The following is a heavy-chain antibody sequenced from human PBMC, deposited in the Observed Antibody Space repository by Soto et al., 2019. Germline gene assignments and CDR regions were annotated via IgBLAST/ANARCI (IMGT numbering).Heavy chain of an antibody. CDR1: GFSFSNNG. V-gene: IGHV3-30*18. D-gene: IGHD3-16*01. CDR3: AKDRVESGLGEIDY. J-gene: IGHJ4*02. Sequence: QVQLVESGGGVVQPGRSPRLSCAASGFSFSNNGMHWVRQAPGKGLEWVAIISYDGSKKYYADSVKGRFTISRDNSKNTLYLQMNSLRVEDTAIYYCAKDRVESGLGEIDYWGQGTLVTVSS. CDR2: ISYDGSKK.